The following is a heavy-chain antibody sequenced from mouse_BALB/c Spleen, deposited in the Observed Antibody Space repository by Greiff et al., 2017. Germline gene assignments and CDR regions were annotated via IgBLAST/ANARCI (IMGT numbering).Heavy chain of an antibody. CDR3: ARDRYDRNWFAY. CDR2: ISYDGSN. V-gene: IGHV3-6*02. J-gene: IGHJ3*01. CDR1: GYSITSGYY. Sequence: EVQLQQSGPGLVKPSQSLSLTCSVTGYSITSGYYWNWIRQFPGNKLEWMGYISYDGSNNYNPSLKNRISITRDTSKNQFFLKLNSVTTEDTATYYCARDRYDRNWFAYWGQGTLVTVSA. D-gene: IGHD2-14*01.